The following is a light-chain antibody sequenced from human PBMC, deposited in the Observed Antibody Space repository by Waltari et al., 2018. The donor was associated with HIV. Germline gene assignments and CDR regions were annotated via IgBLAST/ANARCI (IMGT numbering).Light chain of an antibody. J-gene: IGKJ4*01. CDR2: GTS. V-gene: IGKV3-20*01. CDR3: QQYHSSPLT. Sequence: EIVLTQSPGTLSLSPGERATLSCRASQSVSSSYLAWYQKKPGQATRVLIDGTSKRATGIPDRCSGSGSGTAFTLTISRLEAEDVAVYYCQQYHSSPLTFGGGTKVDIK. CDR1: QSVSSSY.